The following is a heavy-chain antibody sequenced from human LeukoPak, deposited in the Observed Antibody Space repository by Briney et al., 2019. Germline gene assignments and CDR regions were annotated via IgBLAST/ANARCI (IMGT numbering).Heavy chain of an antibody. CDR3: ARDYGSGSYYPYYYYYYGMDV. D-gene: IGHD3-10*01. Sequence: ASVTVSCKASGYTFTSYDINWVRQATGQGLEWMGWMNPNSGNTGYAQKFQGRVTMTRNTSISTAYMELSSLRSEDTAVYYCARDYGSGSYYPYYYYYYGMDVWGQGTTVTVSS. V-gene: IGHV1-8*01. CDR2: MNPNSGNT. J-gene: IGHJ6*02. CDR1: GYTFTSYD.